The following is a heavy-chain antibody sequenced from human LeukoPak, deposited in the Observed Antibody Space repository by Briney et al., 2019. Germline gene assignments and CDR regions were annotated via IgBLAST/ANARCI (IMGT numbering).Heavy chain of an antibody. J-gene: IGHJ4*02. D-gene: IGHD3-22*01. CDR1: GFTVSSKY. Sequence: GGSLRLSCAASGFTVSSKYMSWVRQAPGKGLEWVSVIYSGGSTYYADSVKGRFTISRDDSKNTLYLQMNSLRAEDTAAYYCARETKVYDSSGFYWAYFDYWGQGTLVTVSS. V-gene: IGHV3-53*01. CDR2: IYSGGST. CDR3: ARETKVYDSSGFYWAYFDY.